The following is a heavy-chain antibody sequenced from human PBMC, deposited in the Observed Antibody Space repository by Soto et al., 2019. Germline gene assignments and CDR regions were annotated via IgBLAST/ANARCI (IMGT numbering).Heavy chain of an antibody. CDR3: AKGREYMTTVTTFDY. J-gene: IGHJ4*02. V-gene: IGHV3-23*01. CDR2: ISGSGGST. D-gene: IGHD4-4*01. CDR1: GFTFSSYA. Sequence: GGSLRLSCAASGFTFSSYAISWVRQAPGKGLEWVSAISGSGGSTYYADSVKGRFTISRDNSKNTLYLQMNSLRAEDTAVYYCAKGREYMTTVTTFDYWGQGTLVTVSS.